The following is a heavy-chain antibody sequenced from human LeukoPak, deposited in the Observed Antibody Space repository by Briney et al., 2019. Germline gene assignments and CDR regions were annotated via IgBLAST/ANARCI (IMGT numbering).Heavy chain of an antibody. Sequence: PGGSLRLSCAASGFTVSSNYMSWVRQAPGNGLEWVSVIYSGGSTYYADSVKGRFTISRHNSKNTLYLQMNSLRAEDTAVYYCARDYFGVHYGMDVWGQGTTVTVSS. CDR2: IYSGGST. D-gene: IGHD3-3*01. CDR1: GFTVSSNY. CDR3: ARDYFGVHYGMDV. V-gene: IGHV3-53*04. J-gene: IGHJ6*02.